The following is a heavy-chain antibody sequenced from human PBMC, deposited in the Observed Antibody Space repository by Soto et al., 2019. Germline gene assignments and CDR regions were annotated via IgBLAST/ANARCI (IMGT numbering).Heavy chain of an antibody. CDR3: AKDITVGIVATTDAFDI. Sequence: ESGGGLVQPGRSLRLSCAASGFTFDDYAMHWVRQAPGKGLEWVSGISWNSGSIGYADSVKGRFTISRDNAKNSLYLQMNSLRAEDTALYYCAKDITVGIVATTDAFDIWGQGTMVTVSS. J-gene: IGHJ3*02. V-gene: IGHV3-9*01. CDR2: ISWNSGSI. CDR1: GFTFDDYA. D-gene: IGHD5-12*01.